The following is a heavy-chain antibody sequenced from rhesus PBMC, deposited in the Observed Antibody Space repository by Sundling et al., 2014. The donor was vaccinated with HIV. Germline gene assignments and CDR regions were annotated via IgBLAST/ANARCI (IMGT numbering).Heavy chain of an antibody. D-gene: IGHD1-26*01. CDR2: IFGGSPST. J-gene: IGHJ4*01. CDR3: ARVTGTRLKYYFDY. V-gene: IGHV4-147*01. Sequence: QVQLQESGPGLVKPSETLSLTCAVSGGSISSNYWSWIRQPPGKGLEWIGYIFGGSPSTNYNPSLKSRVTISKDTSKNQFSLNLSSVTASDTAVYYCARVTGTRLKYYFDYWGQGLLVTVSS. CDR1: GGSISSNY.